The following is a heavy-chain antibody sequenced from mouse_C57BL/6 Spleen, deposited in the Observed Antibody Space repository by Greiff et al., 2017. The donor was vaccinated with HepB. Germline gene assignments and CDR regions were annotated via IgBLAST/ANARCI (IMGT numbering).Heavy chain of an antibody. CDR1: GYTFTSYW. V-gene: IGHV1-52*01. CDR2: IDPSDSET. J-gene: IGHJ1*03. CDR3: ASPSYYGSSHWYFDV. Sequence: VQLQQPGAELVRPGSSVKLSCKASGYTFTSYWIHWVKQRPIQGLEWIGNIDPSDSETHYNQKFKDKATLTVDKSSSTAYMQLSSLTSEDSAVDYGASPSYYGSSHWYFDVWGTGTTVTVSS. D-gene: IGHD1-1*01.